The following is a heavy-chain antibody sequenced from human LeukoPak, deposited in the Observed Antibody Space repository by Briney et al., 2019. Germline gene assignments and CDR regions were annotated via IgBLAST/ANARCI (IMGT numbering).Heavy chain of an antibody. CDR3: ATGPYDFWSVKRGGFDY. D-gene: IGHD3-3*01. CDR1: GYTFTDYY. Sequence: ASVKISCKVSGYTFTDYYMHWVQQAPGKGLEWMGLVDPEDGETIYAEKFQGRVTITADTSTDTAYMELSSLRSEDTAVYYCATGPYDFWSVKRGGFDYRGQGTLVTVSS. CDR2: VDPEDGET. J-gene: IGHJ4*02. V-gene: IGHV1-69-2*01.